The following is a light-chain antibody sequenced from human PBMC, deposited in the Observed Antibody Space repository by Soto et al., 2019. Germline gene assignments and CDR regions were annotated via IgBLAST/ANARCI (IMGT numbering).Light chain of an antibody. J-gene: IGKJ3*01. V-gene: IGKV4-1*01. CDR1: QSVLYSSNSKNH. Sequence: DIVMTQSPDSLAVSLGERATINCKSSQSVLYSSNSKNHLAWYQQKPGQPPKLLLYWASSRESGVPDRFSGSGSGTDFTLTITSLQAEDAAVYYCQQYYSTPRTFGPGTKVDIK. CDR2: WAS. CDR3: QQYYSTPRT.